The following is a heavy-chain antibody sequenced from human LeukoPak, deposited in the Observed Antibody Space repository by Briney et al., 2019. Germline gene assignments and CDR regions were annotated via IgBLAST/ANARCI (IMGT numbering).Heavy chain of an antibody. CDR1: GFTFSSYA. D-gene: IGHD1-26*01. V-gene: IGHV3-7*01. Sequence: PGGSLRLTCAASGFTFSSYAMSWVRQAPGKGLEWVANIKQDGSEKYYVDSVKGRFTISRDNAKNSLYLQMNSLRAEDTAVYYCARDSGSYNLPHFDYWGQGTLVTVSS. CDR2: IKQDGSEK. J-gene: IGHJ4*02. CDR3: ARDSGSYNLPHFDY.